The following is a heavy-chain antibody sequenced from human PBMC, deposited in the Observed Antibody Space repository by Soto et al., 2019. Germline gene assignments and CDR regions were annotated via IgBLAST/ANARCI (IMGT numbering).Heavy chain of an antibody. J-gene: IGHJ4*02. CDR1: GFTFSSYA. V-gene: IGHV3-21*01. D-gene: IGHD5-18*01. CDR3: AGEDVDTAMVRNDY. Sequence: PGGSLRLSCAASGFTFSSYAMSWVRQAPGKGLEWVSSISSSSSYIYYADSVKGRFTISRDNAKNSLYLQMNSLRAEDTAVYYCAGEDVDTAMVRNDYWGQGTLVTVSS. CDR2: ISSSSSYI.